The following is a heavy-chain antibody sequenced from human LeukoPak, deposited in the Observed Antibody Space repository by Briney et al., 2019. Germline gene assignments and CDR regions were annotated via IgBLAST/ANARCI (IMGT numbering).Heavy chain of an antibody. Sequence: PSETLSLTCAVYGGSFSHVYWNWIRQPPGKELEWIGEINERGNTNYNPSLRSRVSISVDTSKKEFSLKLSSVTAADTAVYYCATPVETTTFDHWGQGTLITVSS. CDR2: INERGNT. D-gene: IGHD1-26*01. CDR3: ATPVETTTFDH. J-gene: IGHJ4*02. V-gene: IGHV4-34*01. CDR1: GGSFSHVY.